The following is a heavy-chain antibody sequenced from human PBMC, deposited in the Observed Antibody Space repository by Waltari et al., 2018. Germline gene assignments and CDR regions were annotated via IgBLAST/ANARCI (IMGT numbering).Heavy chain of an antibody. D-gene: IGHD1-1*01. J-gene: IGHJ3*02. V-gene: IGHV3-53*01. CDR1: GFTVSSNY. CDR2: IYSGGST. CDR3: ARVSEGSRNWNDFTDAFDI. Sequence: EVQLVESGGGLIQPGGSLRLSCAASGFTVSSNYMSWVRQAPGKGLEWVSVIYSGGSTYYADSVKGRFTISRDNSKNTLYLQMNSLRAEDTAVYYCARVSEGSRNWNDFTDAFDIWGQGTMVTVSS.